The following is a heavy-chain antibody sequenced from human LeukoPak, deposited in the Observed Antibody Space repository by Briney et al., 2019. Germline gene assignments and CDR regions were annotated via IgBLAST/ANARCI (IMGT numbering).Heavy chain of an antibody. D-gene: IGHD5-18*01. Sequence: SQTLSLTCAVGGGSTRTGVNTCNRIRQPLEKALEWIGYIYHSESTYYNPSLKSRVTIAVERSKNQFSLKLSSVTAADTAVYYCARQYSYGSQYYFDYWGQGTLVTVSS. CDR1: GGSTRTGVNT. CDR2: IYHSEST. CDR3: ARQYSYGSQYYFDY. J-gene: IGHJ4*02. V-gene: IGHV4-30-2*01.